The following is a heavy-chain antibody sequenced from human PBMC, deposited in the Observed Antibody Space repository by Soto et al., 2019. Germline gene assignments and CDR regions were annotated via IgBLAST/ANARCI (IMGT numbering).Heavy chain of an antibody. Sequence: HGWSLRLSCAASGFTFSSCAMGWVRQARGKGLEWVSDIIDSGGSTYYADSVKGRFTISRDNSKSTLYLQMNSLRAEDTALYYCAKGRSYYYYYGVDVWGQGTTVTVSS. CDR2: IIDSGGST. J-gene: IGHJ6*02. V-gene: IGHV3-23*01. CDR1: GFTFSSCA. CDR3: AKGRSYYYYYGVDV.